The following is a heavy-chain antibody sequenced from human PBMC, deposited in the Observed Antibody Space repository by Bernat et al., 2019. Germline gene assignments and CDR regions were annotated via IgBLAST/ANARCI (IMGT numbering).Heavy chain of an antibody. CDR2: IYYSGST. Sequence: QVQLQESGPGLVKPSQTLSLTCTVSGGSISSGTYYWTWIRQHPGKGLEWIGYIYYSGSTYYNPSLKSRLTISVDTSKNQFSLELSSVTAADTAVHYCARMRGDSNYAIDYWGQGTLVTVSS. D-gene: IGHD4-11*01. V-gene: IGHV4-31*03. J-gene: IGHJ4*02. CDR3: ARMRGDSNYAIDY. CDR1: GGSISSGTYY.